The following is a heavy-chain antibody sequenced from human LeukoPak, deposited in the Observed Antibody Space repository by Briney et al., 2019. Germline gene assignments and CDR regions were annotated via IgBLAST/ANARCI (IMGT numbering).Heavy chain of an antibody. V-gene: IGHV4-59*04. CDR1: GGSISSYY. J-gene: IGHJ4*02. CDR3: ASRDGYNFVPSGAFDY. D-gene: IGHD5-24*01. CDR2: IYYSGST. Sequence: SETLSLTCTVSGGSISSYYWSWIRQPPGKGLEWIGYIYYSGSTYYNPSLKSRVTISVDTSKNQFSLKLSSVTAADTAVYYCASRDGYNFVPSGAFDYWGQGTLVTVSS.